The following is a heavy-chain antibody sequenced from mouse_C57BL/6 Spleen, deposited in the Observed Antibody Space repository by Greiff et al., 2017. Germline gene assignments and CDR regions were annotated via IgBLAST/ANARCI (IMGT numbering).Heavy chain of an antibody. V-gene: IGHV1-39*01. D-gene: IGHD1-1*01. CDR3: ARGAYYYGSSYEAWFAY. CDR2: INPNYGTT. J-gene: IGHJ3*01. Sequence: VQLKQSGPELVKPGASVKISCKASGYSFTDYNMNWVKQSNGKSLEWIGVINPNYGTTSYNQKFKGKATLTVDQSSSTAYMQLNSLTSEDSAVYYCARGAYYYGSSYEAWFAYWGQGTLVTVSA. CDR1: GYSFTDYN.